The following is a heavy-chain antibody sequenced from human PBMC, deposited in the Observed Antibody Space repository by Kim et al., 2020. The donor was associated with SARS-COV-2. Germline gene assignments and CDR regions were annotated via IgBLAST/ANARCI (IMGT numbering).Heavy chain of an antibody. V-gene: IGHV4-34*01. CDR1: GGSFSGYY. D-gene: IGHD6-13*01. CDR3: ARGIGYSSSWYSAYYGMDV. Sequence: SETLSLTCAVYGGSFSGYYWSWIRQPPGKGLEWIGEINHSGSTNYNPCLKSRVTISVDTSKNQFSLKLSSVTAADTAVYYCARGIGYSSSWYSAYYGMDVWGQGTTVTVSS. J-gene: IGHJ6*02. CDR2: INHSGST.